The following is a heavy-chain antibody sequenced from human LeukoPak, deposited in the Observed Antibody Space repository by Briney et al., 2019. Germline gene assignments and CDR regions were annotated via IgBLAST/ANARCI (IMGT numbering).Heavy chain of an antibody. J-gene: IGHJ6*04. D-gene: IGHD6-13*01. CDR2: INPNSGGT. CDR1: GYTFTGYY. Sequence: GSVKASCKASGYTFTGYYMLWGRQAPGQGLEGMGWINPNSGGTNYAQKVQGWVTMTRDTSISTAYMELSRLRSDDTAVYYRARGGRYSSSWYSHYYYGMDGWRKATTVTDPS. V-gene: IGHV1-2*04. CDR3: ARGGRYSSSWYSHYYYGMDG.